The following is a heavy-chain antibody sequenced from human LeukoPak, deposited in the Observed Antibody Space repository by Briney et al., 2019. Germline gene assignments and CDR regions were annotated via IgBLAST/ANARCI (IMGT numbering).Heavy chain of an antibody. CDR2: ISGSGGST. D-gene: IGHD3-22*01. CDR3: AKILRPYDSSGYYDY. V-gene: IGHV3-23*01. J-gene: IGHJ4*02. Sequence: GGSLRLSCAASGFTFSSYAMSWVRQAPGKGLEWVSAISGSGGSTYYADSVKGRFTISRDNSKNTPYLQMNSLRAEDTAVYYCAKILRPYDSSGYYDYWGQGTLVTVSS. CDR1: GFTFSSYA.